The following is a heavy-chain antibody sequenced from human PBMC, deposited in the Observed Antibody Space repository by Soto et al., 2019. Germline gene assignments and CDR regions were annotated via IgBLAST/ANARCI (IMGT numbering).Heavy chain of an antibody. V-gene: IGHV3-30*18. Sequence: QVQLVESGGSVVQPGTSLRLSCEASGFNFSHYAMHWVRQAPGKGLEWLAIISLEGSNKYSAKPVKDRFTISRDNSKSTLYLQMNSLRPEDTAVYYCAKTGATQVAARFLDSWGQGTPVTVSS. D-gene: IGHD6-19*01. CDR3: AKTGATQVAARFLDS. CDR2: ISLEGSNK. CDR1: GFNFSHYA. J-gene: IGHJ4*02.